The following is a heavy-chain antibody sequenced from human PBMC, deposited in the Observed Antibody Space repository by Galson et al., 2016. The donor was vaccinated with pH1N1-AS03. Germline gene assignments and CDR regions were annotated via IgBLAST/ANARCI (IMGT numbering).Heavy chain of an antibody. V-gene: IGHV5-10-1*01. CDR1: GHSFDSYW. D-gene: IGHD1-14*01. CDR3: ARQGTTVTANHVWLDT. J-gene: IGHJ6*02. CDR2: INPLDSYN. Sequence: QSGAEVTKPGESLRISCQGSGHSFDSYWITWVRQMPGKGLEWMGRINPLDSYNYYNPSFQGHVSFSVDKSIHTAYLQWSSLEASDTGIDYCARQGTTVTANHVWLDTWGQGTTVTVSS.